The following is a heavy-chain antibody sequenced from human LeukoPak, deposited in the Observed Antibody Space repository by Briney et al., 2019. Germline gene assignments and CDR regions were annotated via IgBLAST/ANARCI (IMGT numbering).Heavy chain of an antibody. J-gene: IGHJ4*02. CDR3: AKDSSMVRGVITDFDY. CDR1: GFTFSSYA. V-gene: IGHV3-23*01. Sequence: PGGSLRLSCAASGFTFSSYAMSWVRQAPGKGPEWVSAISGSGGSTYYADSVKGRFTISRDNSKNTLYLQMNSLRAEDTAVYYCAKDSSMVRGVITDFDYWGQGTLVTVSS. D-gene: IGHD3-10*01. CDR2: ISGSGGST.